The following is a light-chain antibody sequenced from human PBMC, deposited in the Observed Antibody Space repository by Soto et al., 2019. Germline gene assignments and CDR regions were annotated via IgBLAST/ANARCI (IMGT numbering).Light chain of an antibody. CDR3: QQYNSDWT. V-gene: IGKV1-5*01. J-gene: IGKJ1*01. Sequence: GDRVTITCRASQRISSWLAWYQQKPGTPPKLLIFDASSLESGVPSRFSGSGSGTDFTLTISSLQPDDFATYYCQQYNSDWTFGQGTKVEIK. CDR1: QRISSW. CDR2: DAS.